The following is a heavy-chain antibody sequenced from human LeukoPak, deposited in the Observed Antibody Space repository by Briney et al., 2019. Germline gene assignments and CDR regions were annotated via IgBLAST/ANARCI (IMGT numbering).Heavy chain of an antibody. V-gene: IGHV4-34*01. Sequence: ETSETLSLTCAVYGGSFSGYYWSWIRQPPGKGLEWIGEINHSGSTNYNPSLKSRVTISVDTSKNQFSLKLSSVTAADTAVYYCARVRYSYGYDYWAREPWSPSLQ. CDR2: INHSGST. D-gene: IGHD5-18*01. CDR1: GGSFSGYY. CDR3: ARVRYSYGYDY. J-gene: IGHJ4*02.